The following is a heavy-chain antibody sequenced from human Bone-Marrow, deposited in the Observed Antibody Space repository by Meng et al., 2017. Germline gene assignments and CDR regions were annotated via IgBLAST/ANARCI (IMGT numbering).Heavy chain of an antibody. Sequence: QLQLQESGPGLVKPSETLFLTCPVSGGSISSSSYYWGWIRQPPGKGLEWIGSIYYSGSTYYNPSLKSRVTISVDTSKNQFSLKLSSVTAADTAVYYCARRLETHCSSTSCYVGGPYWYFDLWGRGTLVTVSS. CDR3: ARRLETHCSSTSCYVGGPYWYFDL. CDR1: GGSISSSSYY. V-gene: IGHV4-39*07. CDR2: IYYSGST. D-gene: IGHD2-2*01. J-gene: IGHJ2*01.